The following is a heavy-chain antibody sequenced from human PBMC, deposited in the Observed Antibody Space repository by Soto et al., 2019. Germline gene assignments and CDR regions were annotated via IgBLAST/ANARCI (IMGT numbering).Heavy chain of an antibody. V-gene: IGHV4-61*01. D-gene: IGHD3-10*01. CDR2: IYYSGST. Sequence: QVQLQESGPGLVKPSETLSLTCTVSGGSVSSGSYYWSWIRQPPGKGLEWIGYIYYSGSTNYNPSLKSRVTISVDTSKNQFSLKLSSVTAADTAVYYCARVGFYGEFYFDLWGRGTLVTVSS. CDR1: GGSVSSGSYY. CDR3: ARVGFYGEFYFDL. J-gene: IGHJ2*01.